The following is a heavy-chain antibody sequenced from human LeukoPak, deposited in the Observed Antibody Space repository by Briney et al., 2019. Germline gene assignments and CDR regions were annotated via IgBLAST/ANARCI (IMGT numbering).Heavy chain of an antibody. V-gene: IGHV3-48*02. J-gene: IGHJ4*02. CDR2: IRSSGSPI. Sequence: GGSLRLSCAASGFTFSGYSMNWVRQAPGKGLEWVAYIRSSGSPIYYRDSVKGRFTISRDNAKNSLYLQMNSLREGDTAVYYCVRDPDALDYWGQGTLVTVSS. CDR3: VRDPDALDY. CDR1: GFTFSGYS.